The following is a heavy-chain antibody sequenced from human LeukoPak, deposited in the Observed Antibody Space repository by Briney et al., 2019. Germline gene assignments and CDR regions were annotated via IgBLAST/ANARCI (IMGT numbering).Heavy chain of an antibody. CDR2: IYYSGTT. D-gene: IGHD6-19*01. V-gene: IGHV4-39*01. CDR1: GGSISNSSYY. J-gene: IGHJ4*02. CDR3: ARHVGGRFRSGFDY. Sequence: SETLSLTCTVSGGSISNSSYYWGWIRQPPGKGLEWIASIYYSGTTYYNPSLKSRVTISVDTSKNQFSLKLSSVTAADTAVYYCARHVGGRFRSGFDYWGQGTLVTVSS.